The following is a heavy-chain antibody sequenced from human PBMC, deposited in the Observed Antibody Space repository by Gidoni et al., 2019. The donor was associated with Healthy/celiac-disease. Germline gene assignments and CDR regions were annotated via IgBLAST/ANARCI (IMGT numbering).Heavy chain of an antibody. Sequence: QVQLVQSGPEVKKPGASVNVSCKASGYTFTSYGLSWVRQAPGQGLEWMGWISAYSGNTNSAQKFQRRVTMTTDTSTSTAYMELRILRSDDTAVYYCARIYYDSSGPLFFDIWGQGTMVTVSS. CDR1: GYTFTSYG. J-gene: IGHJ3*02. V-gene: IGHV1-18*01. CDR2: ISAYSGNT. D-gene: IGHD3-22*01. CDR3: ARIYYDSSGPLFFDI.